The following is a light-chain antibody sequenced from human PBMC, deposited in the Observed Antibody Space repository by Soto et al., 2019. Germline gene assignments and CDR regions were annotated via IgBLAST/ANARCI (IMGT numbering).Light chain of an antibody. Sequence: DIQMTQSPSSLSASVGDRVTITCQASQDISNYLNWSQHKPGKAPKLLIYDASNLETGVPSRFSGSGSGTDFTFTISSLQPEDIATYYCQQYHIYSGTFGQGTKVDIK. CDR2: DAS. CDR1: QDISNY. V-gene: IGKV1-33*01. J-gene: IGKJ1*01. CDR3: QQYHIYSGT.